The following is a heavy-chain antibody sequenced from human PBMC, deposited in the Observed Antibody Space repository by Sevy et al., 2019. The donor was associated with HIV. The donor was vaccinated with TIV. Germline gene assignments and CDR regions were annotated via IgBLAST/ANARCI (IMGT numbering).Heavy chain of an antibody. CDR1: GFTFSSYW. CDR2: IKRDGSEK. J-gene: IGHJ6*02. V-gene: IGHV3-7*03. Sequence: GGSLRLSCAASGFTFSSYWMTWVRQAPGKGLEWVANIKRDGSEKYYVDSVNGRFTISRDNAKNSLFLQMNSLTAEDTAIYYCARDCSSTNCLWGLDVWGQGTTVTVSS. CDR3: ARDCSSTNCLWGLDV. D-gene: IGHD2-2*01.